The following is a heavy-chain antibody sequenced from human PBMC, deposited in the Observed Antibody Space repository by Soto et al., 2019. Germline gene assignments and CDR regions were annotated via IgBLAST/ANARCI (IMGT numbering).Heavy chain of an antibody. CDR1: GGTFSSYT. CDR2: IIPILGIA. J-gene: IGHJ4*02. CDR3: SRGRRYCSSTSGYVPDEFDY. V-gene: IGHV1-69*02. Sequence: QVQLVQSGAEVKKPGSSVKVSCKASGGTFSSYTISWVRQAPGQGLEWMGRIIPILGIAHYAQKFQGRVRITADKSTSTAYMELSSLRSEDTAVYYCSRGRRYCSSTSGYVPDEFDYWGQGTLVTVSS. D-gene: IGHD2-2*01.